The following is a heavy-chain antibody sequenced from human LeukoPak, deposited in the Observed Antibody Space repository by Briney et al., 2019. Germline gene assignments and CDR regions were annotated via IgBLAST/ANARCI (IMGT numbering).Heavy chain of an antibody. CDR1: GGSFSGYY. CDR2: INHSGST. CDR3: ARGLESDWDPYLDY. J-gene: IGHJ4*02. D-gene: IGHD3-3*01. V-gene: IGHV4-34*01. Sequence: SETLSLTCAVYGGSFSGYYWSWIRQPPGKGLEWIGEINHSGSTNYNPSLKSRVTISVDTSKNQFSLKVNSVTAADTAVYYCARGLESDWDPYLDYWGQGTLVTVSS.